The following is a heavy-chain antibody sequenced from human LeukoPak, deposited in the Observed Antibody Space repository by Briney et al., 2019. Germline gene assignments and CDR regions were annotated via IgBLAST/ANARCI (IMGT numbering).Heavy chain of an antibody. CDR3: ARDFGIFGTSSWTGLVY. CDR1: GYTFTGYY. CDR2: INPNSGAT. Sequence: ASVKVSCKASGYTFTGYYIHWVRQAPGQGLEWMGWINPNSGATNYAQNFQGRVTMTRDTSISTAYMELSRLRSDDTAVYYCARDFGIFGTSSWTGLVYWGQGTLVTVSS. J-gene: IGHJ4*02. D-gene: IGHD6-13*01. V-gene: IGHV1-2*02.